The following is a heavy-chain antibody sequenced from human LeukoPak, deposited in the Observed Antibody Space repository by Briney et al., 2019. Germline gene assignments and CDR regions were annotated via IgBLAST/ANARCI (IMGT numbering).Heavy chain of an antibody. CDR2: IIPIFGTA. V-gene: IGHV1-69*05. D-gene: IGHD3-3*01. CDR1: GGTFSSYA. Sequence: SVKVSCKASGGTFSSYAISWVRQAPGQGLEWMGGIIPIFGTANYAQKFQGRVTITTDESTSTAYMELSGLRSEDTAVYYCARAEYDFWSGYSPDGYYYMDVWGKGTTVTVSS. CDR3: ARAEYDFWSGYSPDGYYYMDV. J-gene: IGHJ6*03.